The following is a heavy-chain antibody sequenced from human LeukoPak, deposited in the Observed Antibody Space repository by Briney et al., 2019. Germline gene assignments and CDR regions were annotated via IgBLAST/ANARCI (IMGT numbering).Heavy chain of an antibody. CDR3: ARDFRGDYGDYVGYYYYGMDV. Sequence: PGGSLRLSCAASGFTFGDYYMSWIRQAPGKGLEWVSYISSSGSTIYYADSVKGRFTISRDNAKNSLYLQMNSLRAEDTAVYYCARDFRGDYGDYVGYYYYGMDVWGQGTTVTVSS. CDR1: GFTFGDYY. V-gene: IGHV3-11*01. CDR2: ISSSGSTI. J-gene: IGHJ6*02. D-gene: IGHD4-17*01.